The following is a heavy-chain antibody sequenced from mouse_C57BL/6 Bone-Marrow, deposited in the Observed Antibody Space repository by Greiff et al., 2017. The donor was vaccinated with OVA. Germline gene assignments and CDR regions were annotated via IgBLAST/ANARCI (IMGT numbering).Heavy chain of an antibody. CDR1: GYTFTSYW. Sequence: QVQLQQPGAELVRPGTSVKLSCKASGYTFTSYWMHWVKQRPGQGLEWIGVIDPSDSYTNYKQKFKGKATLTVDTSSSTAYMQLSSLTSEDSAVYYCARFWYFDVWGTGTTVTVSS. CDR3: ARFWYFDV. J-gene: IGHJ1*03. CDR2: IDPSDSYT. V-gene: IGHV1-59*01.